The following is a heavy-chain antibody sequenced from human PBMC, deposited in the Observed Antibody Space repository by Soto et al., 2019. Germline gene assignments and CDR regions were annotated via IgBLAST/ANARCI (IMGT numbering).Heavy chain of an antibody. CDR2: ISGSGGST. V-gene: IGHV3-23*01. D-gene: IGHD2-21*01. J-gene: IGHJ4*02. Sequence: EVQLLESGGGLVQPGGSLRLSCAASGFTFSSYAMSWVRQAPGKGLEWVSAISGSGGSTYYADSVKGRFTISRDNSKNTLYLQMNSLRAEDTAVYYCAKGVMFRGVTLPKAGPMMGSRLDYWGQGTLVTVSS. CDR3: AKGVMFRGVTLPKAGPMMGSRLDY. CDR1: GFTFSSYA.